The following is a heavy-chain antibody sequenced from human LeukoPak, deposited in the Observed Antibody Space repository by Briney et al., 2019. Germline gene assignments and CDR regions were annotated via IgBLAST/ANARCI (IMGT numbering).Heavy chain of an antibody. CDR2: MNPNSGNT. J-gene: IGHJ5*02. CDR3: ARGSRDWLPNWFDP. V-gene: IGHV1-8*01. Sequence: GASVKVSCKASGYTFTSFDMNWVRQATGQGLEWMGWMNPNSGNTNYAQKLQGRVTMTTDTSTSTAYMELRSLRSDDTAVYYCARGSRDWLPNWFDPWGQGTLVTVSS. D-gene: IGHD3/OR15-3a*01. CDR1: GYTFTSFD.